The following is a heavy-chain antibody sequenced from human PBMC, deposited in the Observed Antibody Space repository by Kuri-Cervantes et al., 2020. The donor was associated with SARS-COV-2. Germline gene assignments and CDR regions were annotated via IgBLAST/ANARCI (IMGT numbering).Heavy chain of an antibody. CDR2: IKQDGSEK. V-gene: IGHV3-7*01. Sequence: GGSLRLSCAASGFTFSSYAMSWVRQAPGKGLEWVANIKQDGSEKYYVDSVKGRFTISRDNAKNSLYLQMNSLRAEDTAVYYCAKTPYYFDYWGQGTLVTVSS. CDR3: AKTPYYFDY. J-gene: IGHJ4*02. CDR1: GFTFSSYA.